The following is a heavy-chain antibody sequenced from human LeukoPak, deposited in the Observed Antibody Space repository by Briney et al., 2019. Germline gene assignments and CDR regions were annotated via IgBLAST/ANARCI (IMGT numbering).Heavy chain of an antibody. CDR1: GGSISSYY. V-gene: IGHV4-59*12. D-gene: IGHD1-26*01. Sequence: SETLSLTCTVSGGSISSYYWSWIRQPPGKGLEWIGYIYYSGSTNYNPSLKSRVTISVDTSKNQFSLKLSSVTAADTAVYYCASAGGSYKRAFDIWGQGTMVTVSS. CDR2: IYYSGST. J-gene: IGHJ3*02. CDR3: ASAGGSYKRAFDI.